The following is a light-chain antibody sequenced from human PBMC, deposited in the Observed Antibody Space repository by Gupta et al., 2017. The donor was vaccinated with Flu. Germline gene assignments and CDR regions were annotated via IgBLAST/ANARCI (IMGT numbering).Light chain of an antibody. J-gene: IGKJ1*01. Sequence: EIVMTQSPATLSVSPGERATRSCRASQSVCSNLAWYQQKPGQAPRLLIYGTSTRATGIPARFSGSGSGTEFTLTINSLQSEDFAVYYCQQYNNWPPGTFGQGTKVEIK. CDR2: GTS. CDR3: QQYNNWPPGT. V-gene: IGKV3-15*01. CDR1: QSVCSN.